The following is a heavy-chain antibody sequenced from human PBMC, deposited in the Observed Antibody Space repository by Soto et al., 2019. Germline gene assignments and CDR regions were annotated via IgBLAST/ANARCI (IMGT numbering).Heavy chain of an antibody. V-gene: IGHV3-48*03. CDR3: ARGAAYCGGDCRAFGYFDL. CDR2: ISSSGSTT. D-gene: IGHD2-21*02. Sequence: GGSLRLSCAASGFTFSSYEMNWFRQAPGKGLEWVSYISSSGSTTYYADSVKGRFTTSRDNAKNSLYLQMNSLRAEDTAVYYCARGAAYCGGDCRAFGYFDLWGRGTLVTVSS. J-gene: IGHJ2*01. CDR1: GFTFSSYE.